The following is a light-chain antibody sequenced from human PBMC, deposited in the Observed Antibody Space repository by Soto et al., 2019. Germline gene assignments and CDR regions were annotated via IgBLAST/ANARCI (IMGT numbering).Light chain of an antibody. CDR1: QSVSNN. J-gene: IGKJ3*01. V-gene: IGKV3-11*01. Sequence: EIVLAQSPATLPLSPGEKATLSCRAIQSVSNNLAWYQHKPGQAPRLLLYAASKRATGIPARFSGSGSGTYFTLTISSLEPEDFAVYYCQQRNNWPLIFTFGPGTKVDIK. CDR3: QQRNNWPLIFT. CDR2: AAS.